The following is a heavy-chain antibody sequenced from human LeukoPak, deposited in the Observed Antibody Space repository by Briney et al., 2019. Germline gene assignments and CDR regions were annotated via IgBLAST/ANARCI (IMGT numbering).Heavy chain of an antibody. D-gene: IGHD2-8*01. Sequence: TSVKVCCKASGYTFSSYYMHCVRQAPGQWLEWMGIISPSAGSTSYAQKFQGRVTMTRDTSTSTVYMELSSLRSEDTAVYYCARDPGYCTNGVCYYYYYYGMDVWGQGTTVTVSS. CDR2: ISPSAGST. J-gene: IGHJ6*02. CDR3: ARDPGYCTNGVCYYYYYYGMDV. CDR1: GYTFSSYY. V-gene: IGHV1-46*01.